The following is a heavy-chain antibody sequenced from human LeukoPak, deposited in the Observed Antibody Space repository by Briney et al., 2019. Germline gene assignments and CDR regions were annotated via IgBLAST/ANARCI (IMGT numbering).Heavy chain of an antibody. J-gene: IGHJ4*02. CDR2: TSSSRYI. CDR3: AKGGYYDSGCYFDY. D-gene: IGHD3-10*01. V-gene: IGHV3-21*01. CDR1: GFSFSNYA. Sequence: GGSLRLSCAASGFSFSNYAMNWVRQSPGKGLEWVSSTSSSRYIDYADSVKGRFTISRDNAKNSLYLQMNSLRAEDTAVYYCAKGGYYDSGCYFDYWGQGTLVTVSS.